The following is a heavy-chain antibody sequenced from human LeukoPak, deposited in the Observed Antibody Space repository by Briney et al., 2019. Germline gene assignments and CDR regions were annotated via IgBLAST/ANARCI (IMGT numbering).Heavy chain of an antibody. J-gene: IGHJ4*02. CDR1: GFTFSSYS. Sequence: GRSLRLSCAASGFTFSSYSMNWVRQAPGKGLEWVSSISSSSSYIYYADSVKGRFTISRDNAKNSLYLQMNSLRAEDTAVYYCARSPGTTYLDYWGQGTLVTVSS. CDR2: ISSSSSYI. V-gene: IGHV3-21*01. D-gene: IGHD1-7*01. CDR3: ARSPGTTYLDY.